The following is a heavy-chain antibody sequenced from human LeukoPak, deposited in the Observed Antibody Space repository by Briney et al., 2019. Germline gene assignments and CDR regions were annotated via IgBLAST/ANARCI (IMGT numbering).Heavy chain of an antibody. Sequence: GGSLRLSCAASGFSFGNFWMSWVRQAPGRGLQWVASMKGDASLIYYVDSVKGRFTISRDNARNSLYMQMNSLRVEDTAVYYCARLFGGVTTFDYWGQGTLVTVSS. CDR1: GFSFGNFW. D-gene: IGHD2-8*02. J-gene: IGHJ4*02. CDR2: MKGDASLI. CDR3: ARLFGGVTTFDY. V-gene: IGHV3-7*01.